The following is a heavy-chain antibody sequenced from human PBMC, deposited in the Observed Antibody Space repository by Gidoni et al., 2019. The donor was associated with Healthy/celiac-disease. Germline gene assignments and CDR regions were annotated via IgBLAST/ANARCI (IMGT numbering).Heavy chain of an antibody. CDR1: GGSFSGYY. Sequence: QVQLQQWGAGLLKPSETLSLTCAVYGGSFSGYYWSWHRQPPGKGLEVIGEINHSGSTNYNPSLKSRVTISVDTSKNQFSLKLSSVTAADTAVYYCASREGGYCSSTSCRSGNYYYYYMDVWGKGTTVTVSS. CDR2: INHSGST. CDR3: ASREGGYCSSTSCRSGNYYYYYMDV. D-gene: IGHD2-2*01. J-gene: IGHJ6*03. V-gene: IGHV4-34*01.